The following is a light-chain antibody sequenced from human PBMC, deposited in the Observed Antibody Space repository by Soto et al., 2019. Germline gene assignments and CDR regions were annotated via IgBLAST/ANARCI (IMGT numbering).Light chain of an antibody. V-gene: IGKV3-20*01. CDR1: QSISTST. CDR2: GTS. J-gene: IGKJ4*01. Sequence: EIVLSQSPGTLSLSPGERATLACRASQSISTSTLAWYQQKPGQAPRLLIYGTSTRAAGIPDRFSGAGAAADFTLTISSLQSEDFAVYYCQQYDKWPLTFGGGTKVDIK. CDR3: QQYDKWPLT.